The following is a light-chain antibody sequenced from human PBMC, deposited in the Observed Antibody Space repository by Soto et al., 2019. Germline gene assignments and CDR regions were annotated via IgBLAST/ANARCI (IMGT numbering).Light chain of an antibody. V-gene: IGKV1-27*01. Sequence: DIQMTQSPASLSASVGDRVTITCRASQGISNYLAWYQQKSGKVPKLLIYAASSLRSGVPSRFSGSGSGTDFTLTISSLQPEDVATYYCQSYNSARWTFGQGTMVDI. CDR1: QGISNY. CDR3: QSYNSARWT. J-gene: IGKJ1*01. CDR2: AAS.